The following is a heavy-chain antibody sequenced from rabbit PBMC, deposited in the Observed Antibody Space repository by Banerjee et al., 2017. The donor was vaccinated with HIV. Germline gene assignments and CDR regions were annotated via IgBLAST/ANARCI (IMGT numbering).Heavy chain of an antibody. CDR2: INTGRGST. V-gene: IGHV1S45*01. Sequence: QEQLEESGGDLVKPEGSLTLTCTASGFSFSSSYWICWVRQAPGKGLEWIGCINTGRGSTYYASWAKGRFTISKASSTTLTLQMTSLTAADTATYFCARDTGTSFSSYGMDLRGPGTLVTVS. D-gene: IGHD7-1*01. J-gene: IGHJ6*01. CDR3: ARDTGTSFSSYGMDL. CDR1: GFSFSSSYW.